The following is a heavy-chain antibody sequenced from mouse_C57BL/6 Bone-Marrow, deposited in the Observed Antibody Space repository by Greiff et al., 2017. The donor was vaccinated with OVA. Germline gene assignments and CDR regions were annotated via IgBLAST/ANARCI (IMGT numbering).Heavy chain of an antibody. CDR3: ARPLYYDYDGAMYY. D-gene: IGHD2-4*01. CDR1: GFTFSDYG. J-gene: IGHJ4*01. Sequence: EVKLVESGGGLVKPGGSLKLSCAASGFTFSDYGMHWVRQAPEKGLEWVAYISSGSSTIYYADTVKGRFTISRDNAKNTLFLQMTSLRSEDTAMYYCARPLYYDYDGAMYYWGQGTSVTVSS. V-gene: IGHV5-17*01. CDR2: ISSGSSTI.